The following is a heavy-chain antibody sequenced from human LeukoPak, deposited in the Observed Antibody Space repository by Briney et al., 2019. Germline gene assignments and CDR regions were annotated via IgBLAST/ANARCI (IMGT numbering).Heavy chain of an antibody. CDR1: GGSISSSSYY. Sequence: SETLSLTCTVSGGSISSSSYYWGWIRQPPGKGLEWIGSIYYSGSTYYNPSLKSRVTISVDTSKNQFSLKLSSVTAADTAVYYCARDDSGSYYKILAGPFDYWGQGTLVTVSS. V-gene: IGHV4-39*07. D-gene: IGHD3-10*01. J-gene: IGHJ4*02. CDR2: IYYSGST. CDR3: ARDDSGSYYKILAGPFDY.